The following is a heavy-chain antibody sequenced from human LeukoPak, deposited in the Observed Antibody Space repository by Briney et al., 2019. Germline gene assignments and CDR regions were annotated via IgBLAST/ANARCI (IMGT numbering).Heavy chain of an antibody. D-gene: IGHD3-10*01. CDR3: ARDFGAGWEEPKYSFDY. CDR2: ISYDGSKK. J-gene: IGHJ4*02. V-gene: IGHV3-30-3*01. Sequence: GGSLRLSCVASGFTFSRYPLHWVRQVPGKGLEWVAVISYDGSKKYYTDSVKGRFTISRDNSKNTLYLQMNSLKPEDTAVYYCARDFGAGWEEPKYSFDYWGQGILVTVSS. CDR1: GFTFSRYP.